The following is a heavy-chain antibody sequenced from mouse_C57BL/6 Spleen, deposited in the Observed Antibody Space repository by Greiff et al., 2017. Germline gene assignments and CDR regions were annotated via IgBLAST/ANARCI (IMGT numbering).Heavy chain of an antibody. CDR2: IDPSDSYT. CDR3: ERLESIAY. V-gene: IGHV1-69*01. J-gene: IGHJ3*01. CDR1: GYTFTSYW. Sequence: QVQLQQPGAELVMPGASVKLSCKASGYTFTSYWMHWVKQRPGQGLEWIGEIDPSDSYTNYNQKFKSKSTLTVDKSSSTTYMQLSSVASEDSAVYYCERLESIAYWGQGTLVTVSA.